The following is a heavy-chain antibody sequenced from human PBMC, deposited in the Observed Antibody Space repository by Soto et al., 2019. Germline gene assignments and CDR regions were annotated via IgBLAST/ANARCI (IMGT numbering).Heavy chain of an antibody. D-gene: IGHD6-19*01. J-gene: IGHJ6*02. CDR2: IWYDGSNK. CDR3: ARDREWLAIYYYYGMDV. Sequence: QVQLVESGGGVVQPGRSLRLSCAASGFTFSSYGMHWVRQAPGKGLEWVAVIWYDGSNKYYADSVKGRFTISRDNSKNTLYLQMNSLSAEDTAVYYCARDREWLAIYYYYGMDVWGQGTTVTVSS. V-gene: IGHV3-33*01. CDR1: GFTFSSYG.